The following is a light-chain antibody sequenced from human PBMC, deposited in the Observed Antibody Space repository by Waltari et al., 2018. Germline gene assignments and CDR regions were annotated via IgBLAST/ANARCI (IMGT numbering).Light chain of an antibody. J-gene: IGKJ4*01. CDR1: QSILYSSNSKNY. Sequence: DIVMTQSPDSLAVSLGERATINCRSSQSILYSSNSKNYLAWYQQKPGQPPKLLFYWASTREFGVPDRFSGSGSGTYFTLTISSLRAEDVAVYYCQQYYSAPLTFGGGTKGESK. CDR2: WAS. CDR3: QQYYSAPLT. V-gene: IGKV4-1*01.